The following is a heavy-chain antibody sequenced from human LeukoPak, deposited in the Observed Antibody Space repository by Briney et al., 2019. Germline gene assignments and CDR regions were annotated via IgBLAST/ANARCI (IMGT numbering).Heavy chain of an antibody. J-gene: IGHJ6*03. Sequence: PSETESLTCTVSGGSISSSSYYWSWIRQPPGKGLEWIGSIYYSGSTYYNPSLKSRVTISVDTSKNQFSLKLSSVTAADTAVYYCARRTMVRSKKLYYYYMDVWGKGTTVTISS. CDR1: GGSISSSSYY. CDR3: ARRTMVRSKKLYYYYMDV. D-gene: IGHD3-10*01. V-gene: IGHV4-39*07. CDR2: IYYSGST.